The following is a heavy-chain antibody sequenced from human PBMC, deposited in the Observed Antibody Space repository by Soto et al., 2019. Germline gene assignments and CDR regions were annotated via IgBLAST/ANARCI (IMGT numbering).Heavy chain of an antibody. D-gene: IGHD2-21*02. CDR3: ATPHIVVVTDAFDI. V-gene: IGHV3-23*01. J-gene: IGHJ3*02. CDR1: GFTFSSYG. Sequence: GGSLRLSCAASGFTFSSYGMHWVRQAPGKGLEWVSAISGSGGSTYYADSVKGRFTISRDNSKNTLYLQMNSLRAEDTAVYYCATPHIVVVTDAFDIWGQGTMVTVSS. CDR2: ISGSGGST.